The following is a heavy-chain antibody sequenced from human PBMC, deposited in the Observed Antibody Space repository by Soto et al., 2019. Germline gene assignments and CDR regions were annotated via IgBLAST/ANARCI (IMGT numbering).Heavy chain of an antibody. V-gene: IGHV3-33*06. Sequence: YGMNCIRKTPGKGLAWVAVIWYGGSNKYYADSVKGRFTISRDNSKNTLYLQMNSLRAEDTAVYYCAKLALDPVPGTTPAGFDPWGQGTLVSVPS. CDR2: IWYGGSNK. J-gene: IGHJ5*02. CDR1: YG. CDR3: AKLALDPVPGTTPAGFDP. D-gene: IGHD1-1*01.